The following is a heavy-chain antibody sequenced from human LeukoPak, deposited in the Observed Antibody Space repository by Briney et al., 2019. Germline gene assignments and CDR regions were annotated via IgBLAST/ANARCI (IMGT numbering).Heavy chain of an antibody. CDR2: ISAYNGNT. J-gene: IGHJ6*03. CDR1: GYTFTSYG. Sequence: ASVTVSCKASGYTFTSYGISWVRQAPGQGLEWMGWISAYNGNTNYAQKLQGRVTMTTDTSTSTAYMELRSLRSDDTAVYYCARGRGLVRGVIMGYYYYYMDVWGKGTTVTISS. CDR3: ARGRGLVRGVIMGYYYYYMDV. V-gene: IGHV1-18*01. D-gene: IGHD3-10*01.